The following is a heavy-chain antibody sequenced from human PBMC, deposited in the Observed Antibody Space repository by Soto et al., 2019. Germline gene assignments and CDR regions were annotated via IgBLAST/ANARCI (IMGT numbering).Heavy chain of an antibody. CDR3: ASNSVNWNYVSCFDP. D-gene: IGHD1-7*01. V-gene: IGHV4-39*01. Sequence: SENLSLTCTASGGSISSSSYYWGWIRQPPGKGLEWIGSIYYSGSTYYNPSLKSRVTISVDTSKNQFSLKLSSVTAADTAVYYCASNSVNWNYVSCFDPWGQGTLVT. CDR2: IYYSGST. J-gene: IGHJ5*02. CDR1: GGSISSSSYY.